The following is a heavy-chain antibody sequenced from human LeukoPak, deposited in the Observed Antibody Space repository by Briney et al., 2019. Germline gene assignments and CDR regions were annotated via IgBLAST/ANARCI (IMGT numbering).Heavy chain of an antibody. CDR2: ISSSSSTI. CDR1: GFTFSSYS. D-gene: IGHD6-19*01. V-gene: IGHV3-48*04. Sequence: GGSLRLSCAASGFTFSSYSMNWVRQAPGKGLEWVSYISSSSSTIYYADSVKGRFTISRDNAKNSLYLQMNSLRAEDTALYYCARVQSSGWGGTYYFDYWGQGTLVTVSS. J-gene: IGHJ4*02. CDR3: ARVQSSGWGGTYYFDY.